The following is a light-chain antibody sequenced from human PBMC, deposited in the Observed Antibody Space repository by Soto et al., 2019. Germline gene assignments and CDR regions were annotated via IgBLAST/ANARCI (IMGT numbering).Light chain of an antibody. CDR1: QNVGANY. CDR2: DAS. CDR3: QQYRNSPLNT. J-gene: IGKJ2*01. V-gene: IGKV3D-20*01. Sequence: IVLTQSPGTLSLSPGERATLSCGASQNVGANYLAWYQQKPGLAPRLLIYDASKRATGIPDRFSGSGSGTDFTLTISRLEPEDFAVYYCQQYRNSPLNTFGQGTRLEIK.